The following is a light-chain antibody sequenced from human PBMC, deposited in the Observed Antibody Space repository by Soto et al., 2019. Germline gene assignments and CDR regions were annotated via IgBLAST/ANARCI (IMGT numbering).Light chain of an antibody. CDR3: QQRRIWPRA. Sequence: EIVLTQSPGTLSLSPGERATLSCRASQSVSNNYLAWYQQKPGQAPRLLIYGASNRATGIPDRFSGSGSGTDFTLTISSLEPEDFAVYYCQQRRIWPRAFGQGTKVDIK. CDR2: GAS. CDR1: QSVSNNY. V-gene: IGKV3D-20*02. J-gene: IGKJ1*01.